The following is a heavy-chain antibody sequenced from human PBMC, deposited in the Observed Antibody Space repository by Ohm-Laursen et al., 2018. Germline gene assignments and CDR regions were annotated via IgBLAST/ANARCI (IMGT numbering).Heavy chain of an antibody. CDR3: ARAPIVVVPAASNWFDP. Sequence: SDTLSLTCAVYGGSFSGYYWSWIRQPPGKGLEWIGEINHSGSTNYNPSLKSRVTISVDTSKNQFSLKLSSVTAADTAVYYCARAPIVVVPAASNWFDPWGQGTLVTVSS. D-gene: IGHD2-2*01. V-gene: IGHV4-34*01. CDR1: GGSFSGYY. CDR2: INHSGST. J-gene: IGHJ5*02.